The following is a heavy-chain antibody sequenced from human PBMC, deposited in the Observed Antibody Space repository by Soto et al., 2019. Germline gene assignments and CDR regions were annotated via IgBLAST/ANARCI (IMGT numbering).Heavy chain of an antibody. V-gene: IGHV4-59*11. J-gene: IGHJ3*02. CDR2: VYYSGST. Sequence: PSETLSLTCSVSGGSISPHYWTWFRQPPGKGLEWIGYVYYSGSTNYNPSLKSRVTISVDTSKNQFSLKLSSVTAADTAVYYCARDGEGIAVPGNSFDIWGQGTMVTVSS. D-gene: IGHD6-19*01. CDR1: GGSISPHY. CDR3: ARDGEGIAVPGNSFDI.